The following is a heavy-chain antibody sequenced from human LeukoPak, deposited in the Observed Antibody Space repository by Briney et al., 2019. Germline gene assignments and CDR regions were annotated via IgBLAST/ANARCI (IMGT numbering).Heavy chain of an antibody. Sequence: SQTLSLTCTVSGGSISSSSYYWGWLRQPAGKGLEWIGSIYYSGSTYYNPSLKSRVTISVHTPKNQFSLHLNSVTPEDTAVYYCVRGFFYTGIDVWGQGTTVTVSS. D-gene: IGHD2-2*02. J-gene: IGHJ6*02. CDR3: VRGFFYTGIDV. CDR1: GGSISSSSYY. V-gene: IGHV4-39*01. CDR2: IYYSGST.